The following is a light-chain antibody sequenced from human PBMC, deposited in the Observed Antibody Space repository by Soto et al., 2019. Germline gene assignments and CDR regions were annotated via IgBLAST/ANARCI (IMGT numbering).Light chain of an antibody. Sequence: DIQMTQSPSTLSGSVGDRVTITCRASQTISSWLAWYQQKPGKAPKLLIYDASSLERGFPSRFSGSGSGTELTLTISSLQPDDFATEYCQQRNNYPRTFAHGTQLDI. CDR2: DAS. CDR3: QQRNNYPRT. CDR1: QTISSW. J-gene: IGKJ5*01. V-gene: IGKV1-5*01.